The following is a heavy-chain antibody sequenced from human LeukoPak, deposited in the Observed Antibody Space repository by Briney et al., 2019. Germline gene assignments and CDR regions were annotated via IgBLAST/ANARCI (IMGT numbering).Heavy chain of an antibody. Sequence: GGSLRLSCAASGFTFSSYAMSWVRQAPGKGLERVSAISGSGGSTYYADSVKGRFTISRDNSKNTLYLQMNSLRAEDTAVYYCAKAVGYGDYASDYWGQGTLVTVSS. CDR1: GFTFSSYA. V-gene: IGHV3-23*01. D-gene: IGHD4-17*01. CDR2: ISGSGGST. J-gene: IGHJ4*02. CDR3: AKAVGYGDYASDY.